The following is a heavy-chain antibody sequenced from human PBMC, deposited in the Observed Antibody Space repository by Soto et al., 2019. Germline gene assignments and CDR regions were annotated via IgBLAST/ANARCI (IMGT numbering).Heavy chain of an antibody. CDR2: INNDGSSR. J-gene: IGHJ4*02. CDR1: GFTFNNFW. Sequence: EVQLVESGGGLVQPGGSLRLSCAASGFTFNNFWMHWVRQVPGKGLVWISRINNDGSSRSYADSVKGRFTISRDNGKNTLSLQMSRLRVEHTPVYYCARGVREITGSWHWGQGRLVTAYS. CDR3: ARGVREITGSWH. D-gene: IGHD3-16*01. V-gene: IGHV3-74*01.